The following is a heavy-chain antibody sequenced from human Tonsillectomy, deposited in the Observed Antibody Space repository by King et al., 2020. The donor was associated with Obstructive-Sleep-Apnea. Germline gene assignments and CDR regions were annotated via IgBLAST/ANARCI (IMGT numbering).Heavy chain of an antibody. J-gene: IGHJ4*02. D-gene: IGHD6-13*01. V-gene: IGHV3-30*02. CDR1: GFTFTNYG. Sequence: VQLVESGGGVVQPGGSLRLSCAASGFTFTNYGMHWVRQAAGKGLEWVAFMRYDGSNKYYADSVKGRFTISRDNYKNTLYLQMNNLRAEDTAVYYCAKALATPGTPQDYWGQGTLVTVSS. CDR3: AKALATPGTPQDY. CDR2: MRYDGSNK.